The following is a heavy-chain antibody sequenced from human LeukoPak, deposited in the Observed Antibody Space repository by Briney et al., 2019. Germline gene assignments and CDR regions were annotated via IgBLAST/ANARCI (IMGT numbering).Heavy chain of an antibody. V-gene: IGHV4-34*01. J-gene: IGHJ4*02. Sequence: PSETLPLTFPVSGYSISSNYYWNWIRQPPGKGLEWIGQINRFGNTNYNPSVKSRVTISVDTSKNQFSLRLNSVTAADTAVYYCAGNRSSSRPSDYWGQGTLVTVSS. CDR1: GYSISSNYY. D-gene: IGHD6-6*01. CDR3: AGNRSSSRPSDY. CDR2: INRFGNT.